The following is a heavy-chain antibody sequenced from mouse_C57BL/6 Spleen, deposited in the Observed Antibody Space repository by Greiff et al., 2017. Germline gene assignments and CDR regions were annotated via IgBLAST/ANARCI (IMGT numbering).Heavy chain of an antibody. CDR1: GYTFTSYW. CDR2: IYPSDSET. V-gene: IGHV1-61*01. D-gene: IGHD1-1*01. J-gene: IGHJ1*03. Sequence: QVQLKQPGAELVRPGSSVKLSCKASGYTFTSYWMDWVKQRPGQGLEWIGNIYPSDSETHYNQKFKDKATLTVDKSSSTAYMQLSSLTSEDSAVYYCARSTLYYGSSYGYFDVWGTGTTVTVSS. CDR3: ARSTLYYGSSYGYFDV.